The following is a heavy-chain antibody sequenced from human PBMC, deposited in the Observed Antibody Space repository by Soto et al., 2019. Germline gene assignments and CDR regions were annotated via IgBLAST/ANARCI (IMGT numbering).Heavy chain of an antibody. Sequence: QVQLVQSGAEVKKPGASVKVSCKASGHTFTSYDINWVRQATGQGLEWMGWMNPNSGNTGYAQKFRGRVTMTRNTSISTAYMELSSLRSEDTAVYYCARERTGTTSMDVWGQGTTVTVSS. V-gene: IGHV1-8*01. D-gene: IGHD1-1*01. CDR1: GHTFTSYD. J-gene: IGHJ6*02. CDR3: ARERTGTTSMDV. CDR2: MNPNSGNT.